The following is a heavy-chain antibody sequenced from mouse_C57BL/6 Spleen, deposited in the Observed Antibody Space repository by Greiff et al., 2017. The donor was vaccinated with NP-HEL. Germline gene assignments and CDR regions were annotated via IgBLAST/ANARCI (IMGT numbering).Heavy chain of an antibody. D-gene: IGHD2-5*01. CDR3: ARRAYYSNLWFAY. CDR2: IHPNSGST. J-gene: IGHJ3*01. Sequence: QVQLKQPGAELVKPGASVKLSCKASGYTFTSYWMHWVKQRPGQGLEWIGMIHPNSGSTNYNEKFKSKATLTVDKSSSTAYMQLSSLTSEDSAVYYCARRAYYSNLWFAYWGQGTLVTVSA. CDR1: GYTFTSYW. V-gene: IGHV1-64*01.